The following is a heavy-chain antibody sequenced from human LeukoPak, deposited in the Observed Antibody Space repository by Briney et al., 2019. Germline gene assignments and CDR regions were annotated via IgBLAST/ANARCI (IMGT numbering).Heavy chain of an antibody. CDR2: IYYNGNT. Sequence: SETLSLTCTVSGGSINSYYWNWIRRPPGKGLEWIGYIYYNGNTNYSPSLKSRVTMSVDTSKNLFSLKVSSVTAADAAVYYCARGRSNYYGMDVWGQGTTVTVSS. CDR1: GGSINSYY. CDR3: ARGRSNYYGMDV. J-gene: IGHJ6*02. D-gene: IGHD1-26*01. V-gene: IGHV4-59*01.